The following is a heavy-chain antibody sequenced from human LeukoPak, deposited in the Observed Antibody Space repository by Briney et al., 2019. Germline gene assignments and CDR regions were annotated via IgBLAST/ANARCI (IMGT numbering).Heavy chain of an antibody. CDR3: ARHEDGYCSSTSCYGN. CDR1: GGSISSYY. CDR2: IYYSGST. J-gene: IGHJ4*02. V-gene: IGHV4-59*08. Sequence: PSETLSLTCTVSGGSISSYYWSWIRQPPGKGLEWIGYIYYSGSTKYNPPLKSRVTISVDTSKNQFSLKLSSVTAADTAVYYCARHEDGYCSSTSCYGNWGQGTLVTVSS. D-gene: IGHD2-2*03.